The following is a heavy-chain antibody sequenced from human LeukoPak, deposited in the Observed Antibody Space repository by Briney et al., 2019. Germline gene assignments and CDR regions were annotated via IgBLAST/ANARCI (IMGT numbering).Heavy chain of an antibody. J-gene: IGHJ5*02. CDR1: GYTFTGYY. CDR2: INPNSGGT. CDR3: ARVANSGPWANNWFDP. D-gene: IGHD6-19*01. Sequence: GASVKVSCKASGYTFTGYYMHWVRQAPGQGLEWMGWINPNSGGTNYAQKFQGRVTMTRDTSIGTAYMELSRLRSDDTAVYYCARVANSGPWANNWFDPWGQGTLATVSS. V-gene: IGHV1-2*02.